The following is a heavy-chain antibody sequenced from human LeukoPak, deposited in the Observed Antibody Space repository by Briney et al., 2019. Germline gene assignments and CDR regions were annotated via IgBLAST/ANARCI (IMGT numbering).Heavy chain of an antibody. Sequence: PSETLSLTCTVSGGSISSYYWSWIRQPPGKGLEWIGDIYYSGSTNYNPSLKSRVTISVDTSKNQFSLKLSSVTAADTAVYYCASGSYNYHYWGQGTLVTVSS. CDR1: GGSISSYY. J-gene: IGHJ4*02. V-gene: IGHV4-59*08. D-gene: IGHD1-26*01. CDR3: ASGSYNYHY. CDR2: IYYSGST.